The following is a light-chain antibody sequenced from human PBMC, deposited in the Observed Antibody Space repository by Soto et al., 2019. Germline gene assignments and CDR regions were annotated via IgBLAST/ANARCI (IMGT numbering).Light chain of an antibody. CDR2: EVS. Sequence: QSALTQPASVSGSPGQSITTSCTGTSSDVGGYKFVSWYQQHPGKAPKLMIYEVSNRPSGVSSRFSGSKSGNTASLTISGLQAEDEADYYCGSYTGSIYVFGTGTKV. CDR3: GSYTGSIYV. V-gene: IGLV2-14*01. J-gene: IGLJ1*01. CDR1: SSDVGGYKF.